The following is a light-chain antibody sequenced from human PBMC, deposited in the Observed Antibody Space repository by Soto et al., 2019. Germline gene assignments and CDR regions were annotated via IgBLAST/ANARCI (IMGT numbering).Light chain of an antibody. Sequence: QSALTQPASVSGSPGQSITISCTGTSRDIGFYNYVSWYQQHPGKAPKLIIYEVAKRPSGVSSRFSCSKSANTASLTISGLQAEEEADYFCSSYTSSNTRYVFGTGTKVTVL. V-gene: IGLV2-14*01. CDR1: SRDIGFYNY. CDR3: SSYTSSNTRYV. CDR2: EVA. J-gene: IGLJ1*01.